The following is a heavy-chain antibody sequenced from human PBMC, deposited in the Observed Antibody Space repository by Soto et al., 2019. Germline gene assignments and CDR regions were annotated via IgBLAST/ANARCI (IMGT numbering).Heavy chain of an antibody. CDR3: ARSEVVVPAAIGW. D-gene: IGHD2-2*01. CDR2: IKQDGSEK. Sequence: EVQLVESGGGLVQPGGSLRLSCAASGFTFSSYWMSWVRQAPGKGLEWVANIKQDGSEKYYVDSVKGRFTISRDNAKNSLYLQMNSLRAEDTAVYYCARSEVVVPAAIGWWGQGTLVTVSS. CDR1: GFTFSSYW. J-gene: IGHJ4*02. V-gene: IGHV3-7*01.